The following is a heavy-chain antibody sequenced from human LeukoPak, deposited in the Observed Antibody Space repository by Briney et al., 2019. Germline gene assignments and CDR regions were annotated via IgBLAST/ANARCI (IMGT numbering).Heavy chain of an antibody. Sequence: GGSLRLSCAASGFTFSSYAMSWVRQAPGKGLEWVSAISGSGGSTYYADSVKGRFTISRDNSKNTPYLQLNSLTAEDTAVYYCATKQWLVRGWFDPWGQGTLVTVSS. V-gene: IGHV3-23*01. J-gene: IGHJ5*02. D-gene: IGHD6-19*01. CDR2: ISGSGGST. CDR1: GFTFSSYA. CDR3: ATKQWLVRGWFDP.